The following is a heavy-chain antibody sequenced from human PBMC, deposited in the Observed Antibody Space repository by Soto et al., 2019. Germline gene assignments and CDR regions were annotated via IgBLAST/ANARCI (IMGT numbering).Heavy chain of an antibody. V-gene: IGHV3-23*01. CDR1: GFTFSSYA. CDR2: ISGSGGST. J-gene: IGHJ4*02. D-gene: IGHD7-27*01. Sequence: EVQMLESGGGLVQPGESLRLSCAASGFTFSSYAMSWVRQAPGKGLKWVSTISGSGGSTYYAESVKGRFTISRDNSKNTLYLQMNSLRAEDTAVYYCAKDRAEWGSYDYGGQGILVTVSS. CDR3: AKDRAEWGSYDY.